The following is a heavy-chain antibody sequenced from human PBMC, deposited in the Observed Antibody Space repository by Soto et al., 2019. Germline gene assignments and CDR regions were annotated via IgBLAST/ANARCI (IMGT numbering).Heavy chain of an antibody. CDR1: GFSFNSYG. CDR3: AKATCSSTACYIDY. D-gene: IGHD2-2*01. V-gene: IGHV3-30*18. J-gene: IGHJ4*02. Sequence: QVQLVESGGGVVQPGRSLKLSCAASGFSFNSYGMHWVRQAPGKGLEWVAVIPFDGDNYYYEDSVKGRFTISRDNSKNRLYLQMISLRAEDTAVYYCAKATCSSTACYIDYWGQGTRVPVSS. CDR2: IPFDGDNY.